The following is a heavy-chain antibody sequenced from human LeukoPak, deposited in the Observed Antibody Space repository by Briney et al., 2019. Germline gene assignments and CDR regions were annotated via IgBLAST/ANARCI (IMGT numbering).Heavy chain of an antibody. J-gene: IGHJ6*03. CDR1: GGSINNYY. V-gene: IGHV4-59*01. D-gene: IGHD2-15*01. CDR2: IHYSGRT. Sequence: PSQTLSLTCTVSGGSINNYYWIWIRQPPGKRLEWIGYIHYSGRTNYNPSLKTRGAISVDTSKNQISLKLSSVTAADTAVYYCARGGYCSGGSCYAPILGYYYYMDVWGKGTTVTVSS. CDR3: ARGGYCSGGSCYAPILGYYYYMDV.